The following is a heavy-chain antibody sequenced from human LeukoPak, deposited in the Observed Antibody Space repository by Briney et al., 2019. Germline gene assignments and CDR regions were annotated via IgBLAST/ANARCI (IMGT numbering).Heavy chain of an antibody. V-gene: IGHV1-18*01. D-gene: IGHD1-26*01. J-gene: IGHJ4*02. Sequence: GASVKVSCKASGYTFTSYGISWVRQAPGQGLEWMGWISAYNGNTNYAQKLQGRVTMTTDTSTSTAYMELRSLRSDDTAVYYCARDRYGYSGSQFDYWSQGTLVTVSS. CDR2: ISAYNGNT. CDR1: GYTFTSYG. CDR3: ARDRYGYSGSQFDY.